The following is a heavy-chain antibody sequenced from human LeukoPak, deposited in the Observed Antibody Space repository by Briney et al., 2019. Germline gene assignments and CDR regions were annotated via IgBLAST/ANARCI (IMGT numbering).Heavy chain of an antibody. CDR1: GFTFSSYA. V-gene: IGHV3-30*04. Sequence: PGGSLRLSCAASGFTFSSYAMHWVRQAPGKGLEWVAVISYDGSNKYYADSVKGRFTISRDNSKNTLYLQMNSLRAEDTAVYYCAKDRPIYYYGSGMDVWGKGTTVTISS. CDR3: AKDRPIYYYGSGMDV. J-gene: IGHJ6*04. D-gene: IGHD3-10*01. CDR2: ISYDGSNK.